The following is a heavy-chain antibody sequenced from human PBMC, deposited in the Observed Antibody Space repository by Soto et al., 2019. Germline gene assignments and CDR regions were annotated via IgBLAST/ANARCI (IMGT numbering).Heavy chain of an antibody. D-gene: IGHD6-6*01. CDR1: GFTFSSYS. CDR3: ARCEIAARRVFDY. CDR2: ISSSSSTI. Sequence: EVQLVESGGGLVQPGGSLRLSCAASGFTFSSYSMNWVRQAPGKGLEWVSYISSSSSTIYYADSVKGRFTISRDNAKNSLYLQMYSLRAEDTAVYYCARCEIAARRVFDYWGQGTLVTVSS. V-gene: IGHV3-48*01. J-gene: IGHJ4*02.